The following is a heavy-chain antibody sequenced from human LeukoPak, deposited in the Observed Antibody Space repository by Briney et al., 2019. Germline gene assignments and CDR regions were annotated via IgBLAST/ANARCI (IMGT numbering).Heavy chain of an antibody. V-gene: IGHV3-30*02. CDR3: AKQNYGDYVSAFDY. Sequence: QPGGSLRLSCAASGFTFSSYGIHWVRQAPGKGLEWVAFIRYDGSDKYYADSVKGRFTISKDNSKNTLYLQMNSLRPEDTAVYYCAKQNYGDYVSAFDYWGQGTLVTVSS. D-gene: IGHD4-17*01. CDR1: GFTFSSYG. J-gene: IGHJ4*02. CDR2: IRYDGSDK.